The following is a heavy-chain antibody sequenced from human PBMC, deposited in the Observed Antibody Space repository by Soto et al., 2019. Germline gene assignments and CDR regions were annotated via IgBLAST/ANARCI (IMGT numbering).Heavy chain of an antibody. Sequence: SVTLSLTRPVSIASICSSCYHPYLIPQHQGKGLEWIGSIYYSGSTYYNPPLKSRVTISVDTSKNQFSLKLSSVTAADTAVYYCDSGSYYYYYGMEVWGQGTTVTVSS. J-gene: IGHJ6*02. CDR3: DSGSYYYYYGMEV. V-gene: IGHV4-39*01. CDR2: IYYSGST. CDR1: IASICSSCYH. D-gene: IGHD1-26*01.